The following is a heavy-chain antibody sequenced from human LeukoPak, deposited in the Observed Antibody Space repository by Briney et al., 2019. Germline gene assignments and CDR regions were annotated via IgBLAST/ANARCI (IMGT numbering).Heavy chain of an antibody. J-gene: IGHJ1*01. CDR3: AKGAYCGGDCYLPEYFQH. CDR2: IRYDGSYK. Sequence: GGSLRLSCAASGFTFSSYVMHWVRQAPGKGLEWVAFIRYDGSYKYYADSVKGRFTISRDNSKNTLYLQMNSLRAEDTAVHYCAKGAYCGGDCYLPEYFQHWGQGTLVTVSS. V-gene: IGHV3-30*02. D-gene: IGHD2-21*02. CDR1: GFTFSSYV.